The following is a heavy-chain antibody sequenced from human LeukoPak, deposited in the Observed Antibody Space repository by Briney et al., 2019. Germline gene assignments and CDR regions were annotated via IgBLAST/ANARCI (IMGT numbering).Heavy chain of an antibody. D-gene: IGHD3-10*01. J-gene: IGHJ4*02. CDR1: GGTFSSYA. CDR2: IIPIFGTA. V-gene: IGHV1-69*13. CDR3: ARTPGFGESPSGYFDY. Sequence: GASVKVSCKASGGTFSSYAISWVRQAPGQGLEWMGGIIPIFGTANYAQKFQGRVTITADESTSTAYMELSSLRSEDTAVYYCARTPGFGESPSGYFDYWGQGTLVTVSS.